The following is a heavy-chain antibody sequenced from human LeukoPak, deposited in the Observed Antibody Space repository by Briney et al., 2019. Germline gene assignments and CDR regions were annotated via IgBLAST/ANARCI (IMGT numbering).Heavy chain of an antibody. CDR1: GFMFSSYA. Sequence: GGTLRLSCAASGFMFSSYAMSWVRQAPGKGLEWVSAISGSGGSTNYADPVKGRFTISRDNSKNTLYLQMNSLRAEDTAVYYCAEAGRGYGDYVDYMDVWGKGTTITVSS. D-gene: IGHD4-17*01. V-gene: IGHV3-23*01. CDR3: AEAGRGYGDYVDYMDV. CDR2: ISGSGGST. J-gene: IGHJ6*03.